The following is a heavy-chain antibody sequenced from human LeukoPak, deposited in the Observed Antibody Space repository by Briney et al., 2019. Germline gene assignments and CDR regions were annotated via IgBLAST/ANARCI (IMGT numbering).Heavy chain of an antibody. D-gene: IGHD3-10*01. CDR1: GDTFTSYG. J-gene: IGHJ6*02. V-gene: IGHV1-18*01. Sequence: EASVKVSCKASGDTFTSYGITWVRQAPGQGLEWMGWISTYNGNTNYARSFQGRVTMTTDTSTTAFMDLRSLRSDDTAVYFCARDGYLVRGIRITMPTYYVMDVWGQGTTVSVSS. CDR3: ARDGYLVRGIRITMPTYYVMDV. CDR2: ISTYNGNT.